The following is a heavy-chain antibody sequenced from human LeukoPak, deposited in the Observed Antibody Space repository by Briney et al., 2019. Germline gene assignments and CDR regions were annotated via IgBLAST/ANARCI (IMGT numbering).Heavy chain of an antibody. Sequence: PGGSLRLSCTASGFTFGDYAMSWVRQAPGKGLEWVGFIRSKAYGGTTEYAASVKGRFTISRDDSKSIAYLQMNSLKTEDTAVYYCTRDTSSGYDRPDHSSGWYPRFYYYGMDVWGQGTTITVSS. V-gene: IGHV3-49*04. CDR3: TRDTSSGYDRPDHSSGWYPRFYYYGMDV. J-gene: IGHJ6*02. D-gene: IGHD6-19*01. CDR2: IRSKAYGGTT. CDR1: GFTFGDYA.